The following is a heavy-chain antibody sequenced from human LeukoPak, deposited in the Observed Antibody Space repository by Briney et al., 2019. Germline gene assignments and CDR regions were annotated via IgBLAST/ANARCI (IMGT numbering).Heavy chain of an antibody. D-gene: IGHD6-19*01. J-gene: IGHJ2*01. CDR1: GGSLSSSSYY. V-gene: IGHV4-39*01. Sequence: SETLSLTCTVSGGSLSSSSYYWGWIRQPPGKGLEWIGSIYYSGSTYYNPSLKRRVPIPVDTSQNQFSLKLSSVTAADTAVYYCARQVAGSGWGGGGWYFDLWGRGTLVTVSS. CDR3: ARQVAGSGWGGGGWYFDL. CDR2: IYYSGST.